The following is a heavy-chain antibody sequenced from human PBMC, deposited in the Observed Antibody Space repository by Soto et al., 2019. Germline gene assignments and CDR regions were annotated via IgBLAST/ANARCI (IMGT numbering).Heavy chain of an antibody. CDR1: GFTFRNAW. J-gene: IGHJ3*02. V-gene: IGHV3-15*01. Sequence: EVQLVESGGGLVKPGESLRLSCAASGFTFRNAWMSWVRQAPGKGLEWTGRIKSTPDGGTTDYATPVKGRFTVSRDDSTNTLYLQMNSLKVEDTAVYYCTTSVTSAGAFGIWGQGTVVTVSS. CDR3: TTSVTSAGAFGI. CDR2: IKSTPDGGTT. D-gene: IGHD3-16*01.